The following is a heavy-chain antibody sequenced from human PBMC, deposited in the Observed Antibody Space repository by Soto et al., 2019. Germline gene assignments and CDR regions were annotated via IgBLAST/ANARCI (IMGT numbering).Heavy chain of an antibody. J-gene: IGHJ3*02. CDR1: GYTFTSYG. Sequence: GASVKVSCKASGYTFTSYGINWVRQAPGQGLEWMGWISAYNGNTNYPQKFQGRVTMTTDTSTSRAYMELRSLRSDDTAVYYCAKDPALGYCSGGSCPGTRDAFEIWGQGTMGTVSS. CDR2: ISAYNGNT. D-gene: IGHD2-15*01. CDR3: AKDPALGYCSGGSCPGTRDAFEI. V-gene: IGHV1-18*01.